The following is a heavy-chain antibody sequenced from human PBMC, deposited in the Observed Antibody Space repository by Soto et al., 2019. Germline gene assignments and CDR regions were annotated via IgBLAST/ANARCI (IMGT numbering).Heavy chain of an antibody. J-gene: IGHJ5*02. CDR1: GGSISSSSYY. V-gene: IGHV4-39*01. CDR2: IYYSGST. D-gene: IGHD5-12*01. CDR3: ARKSGEMATINGPDWFDT. Sequence: SETLSLTCTVSGGSISSSSYYWGWIRQPPGKGLEWIGSIYYSGSTYYNPSLKSRVTISVDTSKNQFSLKLSSVTAADTAVYYCARKSGEMATINGPDWFDTWGQGTLVTVSS.